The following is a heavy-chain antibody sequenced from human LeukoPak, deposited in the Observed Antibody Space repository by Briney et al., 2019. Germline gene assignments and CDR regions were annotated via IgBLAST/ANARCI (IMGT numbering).Heavy chain of an antibody. CDR3: ARSPIFGVVTESGSYSWFDP. CDR2: INTNTGNP. V-gene: IGHV7-4-1*02. J-gene: IGHJ5*02. CDR1: GYTFTSYA. D-gene: IGHD3-3*01. Sequence: EASVKVSCKASGYTFTSYAMNWVRQAPGQGLEWMGWINTNTGNPTYAQGFTGRFVFSLDTSVSTAYLQISSLKAEDTAVYYCARSPIFGVVTESGSYSWFDPWGQGTLVTVSS.